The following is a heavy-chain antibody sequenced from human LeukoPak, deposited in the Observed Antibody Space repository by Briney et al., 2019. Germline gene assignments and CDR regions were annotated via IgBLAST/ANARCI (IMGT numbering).Heavy chain of an antibody. CDR1: GGSFSGYY. J-gene: IGHJ4*02. V-gene: IGHV4-34*01. CDR3: ARVFSGSGSYYKGLSGY. CDR2: INHSGST. D-gene: IGHD3-10*01. Sequence: PSETLSLTCAVYGGSFSGYYWSWIRQPPGKGLEWIGEINHSGSTNYNPSLKSRVTISVDTSKNQFSLKLSSVTAADTAVYYCARVFSGSGSYYKGLSGYWGQGTLVTVSS.